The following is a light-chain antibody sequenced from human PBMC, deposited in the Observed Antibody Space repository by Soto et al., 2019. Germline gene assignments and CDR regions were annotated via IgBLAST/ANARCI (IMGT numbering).Light chain of an antibody. Sequence: EIVLTQSPATLSLSPGERATLSCRASQSVSSYLAWYQQKPGQAPRLLIYDASNRATGIPARFSGSGSGTDFTLTISSLEPEDFAVYYCQQRSNSPPTFGQGTKVDSK. CDR1: QSVSSY. CDR3: QQRSNSPPT. J-gene: IGKJ1*01. V-gene: IGKV3-11*01. CDR2: DAS.